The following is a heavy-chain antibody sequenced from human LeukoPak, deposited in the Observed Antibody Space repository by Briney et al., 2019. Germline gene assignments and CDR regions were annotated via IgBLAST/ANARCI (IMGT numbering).Heavy chain of an antibody. CDR3: ARGGYCSSTSCFKYFQH. J-gene: IGHJ1*01. D-gene: IGHD2-2*01. Sequence: SETLSLTCAVYGGSFSGYYWSWIRQPPGKGLEGIGEINHSGSTNYNPSLKSRVTISVDTSKNQFSLKLSSVTAADTAVYYCARGGYCSSTSCFKYFQHWGQGTLVTVSS. V-gene: IGHV4-34*01. CDR1: GGSFSGYY. CDR2: INHSGST.